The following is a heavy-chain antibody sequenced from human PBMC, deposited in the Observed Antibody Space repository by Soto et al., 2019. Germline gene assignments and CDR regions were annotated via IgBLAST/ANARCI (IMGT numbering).Heavy chain of an antibody. CDR3: ARDSLRYSSGWLSYFDY. CDR1: GFTFSSYG. D-gene: IGHD6-19*01. V-gene: IGHV3-33*01. CDR2: IWYDGSSK. J-gene: IGHJ4*02. Sequence: QVQLVESGGGVVQPGRSLRLSFAASGFTFSSYGMHWVRQAPGKGLEWVAVIWYDGSSKYYADSVKGRFTISRDNSKNTLYLQMNSLRAEDTAVYYCARDSLRYSSGWLSYFDYWGQGTLVTVSS.